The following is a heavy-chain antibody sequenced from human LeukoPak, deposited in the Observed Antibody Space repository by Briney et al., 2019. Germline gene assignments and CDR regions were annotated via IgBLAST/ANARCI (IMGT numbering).Heavy chain of an antibody. D-gene: IGHD5-12*01. J-gene: IGHJ4*02. CDR2: ISVCGGRT. CDR3: ANLKIVATILDY. CDR1: GLTYSSYG. Sequence: GGSLRLACAASGLTYSSYGMSWVRQAPGKGLVWVSYISVCGGRTYYADSVKGRFTISRDNSKNTLYLQTNSLRAEDTAIYYCANLKIVATILDYWGQGTLVTVSS. V-gene: IGHV3-23*01.